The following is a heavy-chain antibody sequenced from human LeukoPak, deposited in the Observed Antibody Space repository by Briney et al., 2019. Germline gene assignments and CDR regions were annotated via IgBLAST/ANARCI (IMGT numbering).Heavy chain of an antibody. Sequence: PGGSLRLSCAAHGFTFSTYWMSWVRQAPGKGLEWVANIEQDGGEKNYADSVRGRFTISRDNAKNSVFLQMNSLRAEDTAVYYCARAYDFWSGPGGYWGQGTLVTVSS. CDR3: ARAYDFWSGPGGY. CDR2: IEQDGGEK. CDR1: GFTFSTYW. D-gene: IGHD3-3*01. V-gene: IGHV3-7*01. J-gene: IGHJ4*02.